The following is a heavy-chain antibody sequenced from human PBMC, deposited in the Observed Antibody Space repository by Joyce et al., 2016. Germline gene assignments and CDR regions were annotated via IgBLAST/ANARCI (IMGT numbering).Heavy chain of an antibody. CDR2: IRSNTEGGTT. Sequence: EVQLVESGGGLVKPGGSLRLSCAASGFTFRNAWMTWVRQAPGQGLEWVGRIRSNTEGGTTDYVAPVKGRFTVSRDDSNNMLYLQMNSLKTEDTAVYYCTTQEWRYYSLNDYWSQGALVIVSS. J-gene: IGHJ4*02. V-gene: IGHV3-15*01. CDR1: GFTFRNAW. D-gene: IGHD2-15*01. CDR3: TTQEWRYYSLNDY.